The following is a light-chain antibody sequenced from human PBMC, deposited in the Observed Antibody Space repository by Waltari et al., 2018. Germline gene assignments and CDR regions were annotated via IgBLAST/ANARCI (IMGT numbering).Light chain of an antibody. J-gene: IGKJ1*01. CDR1: QSISRY. CDR3: QNHERLPAM. Sequence: EIVLTQSPGTLSLSPGERATLSCRASQSISRYLAWYQQKPGQAPRLLIYAASSRATGIPDRFSGSGSGTDFSLTISRLEPEDCAVHYCQNHERLPAMFGQGTKVEIK. V-gene: IGKV3-20*01. CDR2: AAS.